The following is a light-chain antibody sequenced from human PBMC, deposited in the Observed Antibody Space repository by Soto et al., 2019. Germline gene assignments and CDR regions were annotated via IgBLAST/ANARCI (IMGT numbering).Light chain of an antibody. V-gene: IGLV2-18*02. CDR2: DVS. J-gene: IGLJ1*01. CDR3: TSYASSSAYV. CDR1: SSDVGGYNR. Sequence: QSALTQPPSVSGSPGQSVAISCTGTSSDVGGYNRVSWYQQPPGKAPKLLIYDVSNRPSGDSTRFSGSKSGNTASLTISGLQAEDEADYYCTSYASSSAYVFGPGTKLTVL.